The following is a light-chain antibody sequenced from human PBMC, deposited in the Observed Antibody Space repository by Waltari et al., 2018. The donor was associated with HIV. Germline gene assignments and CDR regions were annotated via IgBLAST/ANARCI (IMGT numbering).Light chain of an antibody. CDR2: LAS. CDR3: QQTYSPPRT. CDR1: HNIDNY. V-gene: IGKV1-39*01. Sequence: DIQMTQSPSSLSASIGDTVTITCRASHNIDNYLNWYQHQSGRVPKLLLYLASTLQTGVPPRFSGRGSGTLFSLIISDVQPEDLATYFCQQTYSPPRTFGPGTR. J-gene: IGKJ5*01.